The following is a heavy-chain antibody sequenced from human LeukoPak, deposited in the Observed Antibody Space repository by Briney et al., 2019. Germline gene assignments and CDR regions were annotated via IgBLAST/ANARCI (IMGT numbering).Heavy chain of an antibody. CDR3: ARVVTIFGVAVPNGGYYMDV. J-gene: IGHJ6*03. V-gene: IGHV1-18*01. CDR1: GYTFTSYG. D-gene: IGHD3-3*01. CDR2: ISAYNGNT. Sequence: ASVKVSCKASGYTFTSYGVNWVRQVPGQGLEWMGWISAYNGNTNFAQKLQGRVTMTTDTSTSTAYMELRSLRSDDTAVYYCARVVTIFGVAVPNGGYYMDVWGKGTMVTVSS.